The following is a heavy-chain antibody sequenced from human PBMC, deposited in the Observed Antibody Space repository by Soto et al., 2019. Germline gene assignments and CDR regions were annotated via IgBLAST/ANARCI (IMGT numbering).Heavy chain of an antibody. CDR3: AKEAYYDSTAYSP. CDR2: ISPSGDTT. D-gene: IGHD3-22*01. CDR1: GFTFSSYA. Sequence: EVQLLESGGGFVQPGGSLRLSCAASGFTFSSYAMGWVRQPPGQGLEWVSSISPSGDTTYFADYVKGRFTISRDNSKNKVYLQMNALSAEDTALYHCAKEAYYDSTAYSPWGQGTLVTVSS. J-gene: IGHJ5*02. V-gene: IGHV3-23*01.